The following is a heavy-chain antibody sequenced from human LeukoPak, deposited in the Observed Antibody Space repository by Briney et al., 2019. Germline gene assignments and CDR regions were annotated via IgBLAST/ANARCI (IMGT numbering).Heavy chain of an antibody. CDR1: GGTFSSYA. V-gene: IGHV1-18*01. D-gene: IGHD3-3*01. CDR3: ARGLRYYDFWSGYPSSMDFDY. CDR2: ISAYNGNT. Sequence: ASVKVCCKASGGTFSSYAISWVRQAPGQGLEWMGWISAYNGNTNYAQKLQGRVTMTTDTSTSTAYMELRSLRSDDTAVYYCARGLRYYDFWSGYPSSMDFDYWGQGTLVTVSS. J-gene: IGHJ4*02.